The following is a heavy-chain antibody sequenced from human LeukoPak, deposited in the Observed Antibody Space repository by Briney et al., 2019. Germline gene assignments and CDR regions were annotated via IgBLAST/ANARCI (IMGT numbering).Heavy chain of an antibody. CDR2: IYPGDSDT. D-gene: IGHD3-9*01. Sequence: GESLKISRRGSGYSFTSYWIGWVRQMPGKGLEWMGIIYPGDSDTRYSPSFEGQITISADKSISTAYLQWSNLKASDTAMYYCASPQYDILTGSYAFDIWGQGTMVTVSS. CDR1: GYSFTSYW. V-gene: IGHV5-51*01. J-gene: IGHJ3*02. CDR3: ASPQYDILTGSYAFDI.